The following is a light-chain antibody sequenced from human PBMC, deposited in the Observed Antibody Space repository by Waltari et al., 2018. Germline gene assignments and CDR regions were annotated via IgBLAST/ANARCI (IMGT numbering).Light chain of an antibody. V-gene: IGKV3-20*01. CDR3: QKYGTLPAT. CDR1: QSVSRF. Sequence: EIVLTQSPGTLSLPPGERATLSCRASQSVSRFLAWYQQKPGQAPMLLIYEASSRATDIPDRFSGSGSGTDFSLTISRLEPEDFAVYYCQKYGTLPATFGQGTKVEIK. J-gene: IGKJ1*01. CDR2: EAS.